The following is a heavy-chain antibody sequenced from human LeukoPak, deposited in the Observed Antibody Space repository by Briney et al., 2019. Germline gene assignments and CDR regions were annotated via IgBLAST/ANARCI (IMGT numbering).Heavy chain of an antibody. CDR3: ASGFMSGYGPNFDY. Sequence: SETLSLTCTVSGDSISSSDYYWAWIRQPPGKGLEWIGNIYYNGNTYYNSSLKSRVTISIDTSKKQFSLRLNAVTAADTAVYYCASGFMSGYGPNFDYWGQGALVTVSS. CDR2: IYYNGNT. CDR1: GDSISSSDYY. D-gene: IGHD5-12*01. J-gene: IGHJ4*02. V-gene: IGHV4-39*07.